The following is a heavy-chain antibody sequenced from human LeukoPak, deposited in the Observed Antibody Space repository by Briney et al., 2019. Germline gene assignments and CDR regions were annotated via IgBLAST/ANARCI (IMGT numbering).Heavy chain of an antibody. CDR1: GFAFDDYA. J-gene: IGHJ4*02. Sequence: GRSLRLSCAASGFAFDDYAMHWVRQAPGKGLEWVSGISWNSGSIGYADSVKGRFTISRDNAKNSLYLQMNSLRVEDTAVYYCARGLYSSSPWGQGTLVTVSS. CDR2: ISWNSGSI. CDR3: ARGLYSSSP. D-gene: IGHD6-6*01. V-gene: IGHV3-9*01.